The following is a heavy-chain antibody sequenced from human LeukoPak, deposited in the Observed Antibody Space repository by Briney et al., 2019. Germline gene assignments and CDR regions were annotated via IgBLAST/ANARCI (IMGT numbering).Heavy chain of an antibody. CDR3: AGGYCSSTSCYTLDY. CDR2: IIPIFGTA. D-gene: IGHD2-2*02. Sequence: SVKVSFKASGYTFTSYAISWVRQAPGQGLEWMGGIIPIFGTANYAQKFQGRVTITADESTSTAYMELSSLRSEDTAVYYCAGGYCSSTSCYTLDYWGQGTLVTVSS. J-gene: IGHJ4*02. CDR1: GYTFTSYA. V-gene: IGHV1-69*13.